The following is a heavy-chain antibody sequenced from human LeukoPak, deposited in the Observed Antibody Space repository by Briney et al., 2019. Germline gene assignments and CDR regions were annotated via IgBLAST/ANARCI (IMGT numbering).Heavy chain of an antibody. J-gene: IGHJ4*02. V-gene: IGHV4-59*08. Sequence: PSETLSLTCTVSGGSISSYYWSWIRQPPGKGLEWIGYIYYSGSTNYNPSLKSRVTISVDTSKNQFSLKLSPVTAADMAVYYCAIGATDTPYYFDYWGQGTLVTVSS. D-gene: IGHD1-1*01. CDR1: GGSISSYY. CDR2: IYYSGST. CDR3: AIGATDTPYYFDY.